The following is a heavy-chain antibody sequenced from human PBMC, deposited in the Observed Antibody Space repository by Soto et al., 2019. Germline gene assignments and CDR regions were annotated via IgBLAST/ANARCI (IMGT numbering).Heavy chain of an antibody. CDR2: IYYSGST. CDR1: GGSISSYY. CDR3: ARGRRYCSGSSCYYFDY. J-gene: IGHJ4*02. D-gene: IGHD2-15*01. V-gene: IGHV4-59*01. Sequence: PSETLSLTCTVSGGSISSYYWSWIRQPPGKGLEWIGYIYYSGSTNYNPSLKSRVTISVDTSKNQFSLKLSSVTAADTAVYYCARGRRYCSGSSCYYFDYWGQGTTVTVYS.